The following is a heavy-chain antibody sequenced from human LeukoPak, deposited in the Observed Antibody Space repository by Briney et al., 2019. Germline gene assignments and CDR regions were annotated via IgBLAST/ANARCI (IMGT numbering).Heavy chain of an antibody. Sequence: SETLSLTCTVSGGSINSNYWSWIRQPPGKGLEWIGYIYYSGSTNYNPSLKSRVTISVDTSKNQFSLKLSSVTAADTAVYYCARDLILRGGMATISDYWGQGTLVTVSS. CDR1: GGSINSNY. V-gene: IGHV4-59*12. J-gene: IGHJ4*02. CDR3: ARDLILRGGMATISDY. CDR2: IYYSGST. D-gene: IGHD5-24*01.